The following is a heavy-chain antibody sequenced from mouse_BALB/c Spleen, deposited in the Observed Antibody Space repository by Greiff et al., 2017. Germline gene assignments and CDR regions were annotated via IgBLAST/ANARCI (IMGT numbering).Heavy chain of an antibody. V-gene: IGHV5-6*01. CDR1: GFTFSSYG. Sequence: EVQLVESGGDLVKPGGSLKLSCAASGFTFSSYGMSWVRQTPDKRLEWVATISSGGSYTYYPDSVKGRFTISRDNAKNTLYLQMSSLKSEDTAMYYCARDYDYDYAMDYWGQGTSVTVSS. CDR3: ARDYDYDYAMDY. J-gene: IGHJ4*01. CDR2: ISSGGSYT. D-gene: IGHD2-4*01.